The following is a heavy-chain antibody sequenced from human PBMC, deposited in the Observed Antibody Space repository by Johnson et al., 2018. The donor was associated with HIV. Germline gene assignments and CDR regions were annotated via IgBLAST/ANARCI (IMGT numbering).Heavy chain of an antibody. J-gene: IGHJ3*02. V-gene: IGHV3-30*18. CDR2: ISYDGNNK. Sequence: MQLVESGGGVVQPGRSLRLSCAASGFTFSAYGIHWVRQAPGKGLEWVTFISYDGNNKYYADSVKGRFTISRDNSKNTVYLQMNSLRAEDTAVYYCAKHPDAFDIWGQGTMVTVSS. CDR1: GFTFSAYG. CDR3: AKHPDAFDI.